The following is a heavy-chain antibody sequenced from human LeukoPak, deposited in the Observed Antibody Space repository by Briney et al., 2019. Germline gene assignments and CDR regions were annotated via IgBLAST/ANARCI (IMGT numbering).Heavy chain of an antibody. CDR1: GSTFSSYA. V-gene: IGHV1-69*01. Sequence: SVKVSCKASGSTFSSYAISWVRQAPGQGLEWMGWIIPIFGRANYAQKFQGRVTITADESTSTAYMELSSLRSEDTAVYYCARDCSGSRSSGWYWGLWGQGTLVTVSS. CDR3: ARDCSGSRSSGWYWGL. D-gene: IGHD6-19*01. J-gene: IGHJ4*02. CDR2: IIPIFGRA.